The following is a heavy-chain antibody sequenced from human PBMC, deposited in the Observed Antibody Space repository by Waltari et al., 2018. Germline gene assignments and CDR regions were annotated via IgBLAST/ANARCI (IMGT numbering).Heavy chain of an antibody. Sequence: EVQLLESGGGLVQPGGSLRLSCAASGFTFSRYAMSWVRQAPGKGLEWVSAISGSGGSTYYADSVKGRFTISRDKSKNTLYLQMNSLRAEDTAVYYCSGGLVMSAGDYWGQGTLVTVSS. D-gene: IGHD3-9*01. V-gene: IGHV3-23*01. CDR2: ISGSGGST. J-gene: IGHJ4*02. CDR1: GFTFSRYA. CDR3: SGGLVMSAGDY.